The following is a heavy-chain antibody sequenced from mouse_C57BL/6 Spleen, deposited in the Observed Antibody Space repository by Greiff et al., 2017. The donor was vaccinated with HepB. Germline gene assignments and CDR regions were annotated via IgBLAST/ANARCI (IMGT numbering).Heavy chain of an antibody. CDR2: ISDGGSYT. D-gene: IGHD2-4*01. V-gene: IGHV5-4*01. J-gene: IGHJ2*01. CDR1: GFTFSSYA. Sequence: EVQRVESGGGLVKPGGSLKLSCAASGFTFSSYAMSWVRQTPEKRLEWVATISDGGSYTYYPDNVKGRFTISRDNAKNNLYLQMSHLKSEDTAMYYCARDGGLLSLRGYFDYWGQGTTLTVSS. CDR3: ARDGGLLSLRGYFDY.